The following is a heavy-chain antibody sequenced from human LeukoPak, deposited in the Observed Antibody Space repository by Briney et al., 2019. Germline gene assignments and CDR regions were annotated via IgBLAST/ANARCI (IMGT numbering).Heavy chain of an antibody. V-gene: IGHV4-34*01. CDR3: AFFVVVTATANDY. D-gene: IGHD2-21*02. CDR1: GGFFSGYY. Sequence: PSETLSLTCAVYGGFFSGYYWSWIRQPPGKGLEWIGEINHSGSTNYNPSLKSRVTISVGTSKNQFSLKLSSVTAADTAVYYCAFFVVVTATANDYWGQGTLVTVSS. J-gene: IGHJ4*02. CDR2: INHSGST.